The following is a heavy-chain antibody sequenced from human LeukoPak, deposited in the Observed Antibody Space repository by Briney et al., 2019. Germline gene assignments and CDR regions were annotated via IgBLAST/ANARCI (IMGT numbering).Heavy chain of an antibody. CDR3: ARVGFPYSSSWYESDAIYNWFDP. Sequence: SQTLSLTCAISGDSVSSKSAGWNWIRQSPSRGLEWLGRTYYRSKWYNDYAVSVKSRITINPDTSKNQFSLQLNSVTPEDTAVYYCARVGFPYSSSWYESDAIYNWFDPWGQGTLVTVSS. D-gene: IGHD6-13*01. CDR2: TYYRSKWYN. V-gene: IGHV6-1*01. J-gene: IGHJ5*02. CDR1: GDSVSSKSAG.